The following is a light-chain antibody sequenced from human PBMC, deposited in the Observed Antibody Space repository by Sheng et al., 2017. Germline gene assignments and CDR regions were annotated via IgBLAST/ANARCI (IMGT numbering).Light chain of an antibody. CDR3: QQYYGVPLT. CDR1: QGINNY. V-gene: IGKV1D-8*02. J-gene: IGKJ4*02. Sequence: AIWMTQSPSLLSASTGDRVTITCRVSQGINNYLAWYRQKPGKVPELLIYAASTLQSGVPSRFSGSGSGTDFTLTINCLQSEDFAAYYCQQYYGVPLTFGGGTKVEIK. CDR2: AAS.